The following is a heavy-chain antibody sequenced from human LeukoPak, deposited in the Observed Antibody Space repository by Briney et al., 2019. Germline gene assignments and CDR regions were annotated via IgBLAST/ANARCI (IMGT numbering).Heavy chain of an antibody. CDR3: AREGSSGWTRTFDY. CDR2: IYPLETT. CDR1: GDSVNSGAYY. D-gene: IGHD6-19*01. Sequence: SETLSLTCTVSGDSVNSGAYYWSWLRQPAGKEPEWIGRIYPLETTNYNPSLKSRVAISVDTSKNQFSLKLSSVTAADTAVYYCAREGSSGWTRTFDYWGQGTLVTVSS. V-gene: IGHV4-61*02. J-gene: IGHJ4*02.